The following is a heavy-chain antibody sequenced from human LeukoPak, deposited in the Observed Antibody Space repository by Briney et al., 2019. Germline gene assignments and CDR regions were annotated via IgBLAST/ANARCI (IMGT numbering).Heavy chain of an antibody. Sequence: GGSLRLSCAASGFSFTTSWMSWVRQAPGKGLEWVASIEQDGSEKYYVDSVKGRFTISRDNAKNSLFLQMNSLRAEDTAVYYCATSIVGATYNWFDPSGQGTLVTVSS. CDR3: ATSIVGATYNWFDP. V-gene: IGHV3-7*01. J-gene: IGHJ5*02. CDR2: IEQDGSEK. D-gene: IGHD1-26*01. CDR1: GFSFTTSW.